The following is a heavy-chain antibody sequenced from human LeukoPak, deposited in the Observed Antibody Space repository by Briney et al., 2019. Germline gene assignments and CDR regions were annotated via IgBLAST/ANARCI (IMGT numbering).Heavy chain of an antibody. CDR2: IVGSGDST. Sequence: GGSLRLSCAASGFTFSSYAMSWVRQAPGEGPEWVSAIVGSGDSTYYADSVKGRFTISRDNSKNTLYLQMNSLRAEDTAVYYCAKGTLGIFDYWGQGTLVTVSS. CDR3: AKGTLGIFDY. D-gene: IGHD7-27*01. J-gene: IGHJ4*02. V-gene: IGHV3-23*01. CDR1: GFTFSSYA.